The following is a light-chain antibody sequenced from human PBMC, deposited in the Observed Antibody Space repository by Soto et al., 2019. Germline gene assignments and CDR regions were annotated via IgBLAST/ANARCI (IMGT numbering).Light chain of an antibody. CDR2: DAS. CDR1: QSVSSY. Sequence: EIVLTQSPATLSLSPGERATLSCRASQSVSSYLAWYQQKPGQAPRLLIYDASNRATGIPARFSGSGSETDFTLTISSLAPEDFGVYCCQQRSNWPFTVGPGIKVDIK. V-gene: IGKV3-11*01. CDR3: QQRSNWPFT. J-gene: IGKJ3*01.